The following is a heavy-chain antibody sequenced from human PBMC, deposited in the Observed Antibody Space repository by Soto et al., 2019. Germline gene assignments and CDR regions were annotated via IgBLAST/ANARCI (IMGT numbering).Heavy chain of an antibody. CDR3: VRGVIAANCFDY. Sequence: EVQLAESGGGLVQPGGSLRLSCAASGFTFNSYRMHWVRQVPGKGLVWVSRINNDGSTTNYADSVKGRFTISRDNARNTVYLQMNSLRADDTAVYYCVRGVIAANCFDYGGQGTLVTVSS. V-gene: IGHV3-74*01. J-gene: IGHJ4*02. D-gene: IGHD2-15*01. CDR2: INNDGSTT. CDR1: GFTFNSYR.